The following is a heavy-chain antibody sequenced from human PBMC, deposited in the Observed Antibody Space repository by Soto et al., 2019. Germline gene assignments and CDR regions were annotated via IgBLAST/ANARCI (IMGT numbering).Heavy chain of an antibody. CDR2: IWYDGSNK. V-gene: IGHV3-33*01. J-gene: IGHJ4*02. Sequence: QVQLVESGGGVVQPGRSLRLSCAASGFTFRSYGMHWVRQAPGKGLEWVAVIWYDGSNKYYADSVKGRFTISRDNSKNTLYLQMISLRAEDTAVYYCARYEAWWELRYWGQGTLVTVS. CDR1: GFTFRSYG. CDR3: ARYEAWWELRY. D-gene: IGHD1-26*01.